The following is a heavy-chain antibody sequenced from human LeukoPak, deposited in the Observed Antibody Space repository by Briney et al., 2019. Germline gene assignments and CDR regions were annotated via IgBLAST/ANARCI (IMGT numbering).Heavy chain of an antibody. CDR2: ISSSSYI. CDR3: ARVNQPTYYYYGMDV. D-gene: IGHD2-2*01. J-gene: IGHJ6*02. Sequence: GGSLRLFCAASGFTFSSYSMNWVRQAPGKGLEWVSSISSSSYIYYADSVKGRFTISRDNAKNSLYLQMNSLRAEDTAVYYCARVNQPTYYYYGMDVWGQGTTVTVSS. CDR1: GFTFSSYS. V-gene: IGHV3-21*01.